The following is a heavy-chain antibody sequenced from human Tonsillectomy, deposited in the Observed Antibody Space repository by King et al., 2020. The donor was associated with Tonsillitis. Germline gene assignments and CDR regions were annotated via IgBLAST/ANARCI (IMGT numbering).Heavy chain of an antibody. CDR3: ARGVYLPTVPMDDAFDI. CDR2: ISAYNGNT. V-gene: IGHV1-18*04. J-gene: IGHJ3*02. Sequence: QLVQSGAEVKSPGASVKVSCKASDYTFINYGISWVRQAPGQGLEWMAWISAYNGNTNYAQKLQGRVTVTTDTSTRTAYMELRSLRSDDTAVYYCARGVYLPTVPMDDAFDIWGQGTMVTVSS. CDR1: DYTFINYG. D-gene: IGHD4-17*01.